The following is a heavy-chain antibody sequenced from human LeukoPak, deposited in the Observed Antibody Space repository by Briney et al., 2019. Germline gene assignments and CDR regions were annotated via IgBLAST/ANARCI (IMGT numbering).Heavy chain of an antibody. D-gene: IGHD3-10*01. V-gene: IGHV4-31*03. CDR3: ARDASRSPPYYFDY. CDR2: IYNSGT. J-gene: IGHJ4*02. Sequence: SETLSLTCTVSGGSTRNGDYYWSWIRQHPGKGLEWIRYIYNSGTYYNPSLKSRVTISGETSQSQFSLKLNSVTAADTAVYYCARDASRSPPYYFDYWGQGALVTVSS. CDR1: GGSTRNGDYY.